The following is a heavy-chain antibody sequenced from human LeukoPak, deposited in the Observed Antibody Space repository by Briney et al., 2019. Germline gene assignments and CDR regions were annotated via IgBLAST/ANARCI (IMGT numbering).Heavy chain of an antibody. CDR1: GYTFTSYG. V-gene: IGHV1-18*01. CDR2: ISAYNGNT. D-gene: IGHD2-2*02. CDR3: AIWRGDCSSTSCYRFYFDY. J-gene: IGHJ4*02. Sequence: ASVKVSCKASGYTFTSYGISWVRQAPGQGLEWMGWISAYNGNTNYAQKLQGRVTMTTDTSTSTAYMELSRLRSDDTAVYYCAIWRGDCSSTSCYRFYFDYWGKGTLVTVSS.